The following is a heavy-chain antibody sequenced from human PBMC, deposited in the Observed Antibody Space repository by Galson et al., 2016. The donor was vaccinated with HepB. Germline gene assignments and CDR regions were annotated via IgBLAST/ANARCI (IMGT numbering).Heavy chain of an antibody. CDR2: IVFGSGNT. D-gene: IGHD7-27*01. J-gene: IGHJ4*01. CDR1: GFNFGSKA. CDR3: AMDKLGGLDD. Sequence: SVKVSCKASGFNFGSKAIHWVRQARGQHLEWLGWIVFGSGNTNFGQDLQERVTFARDISTNTVHMDLGGLTSDDTAVYYCAMDKLGGLDDWGHGTQVTAS. V-gene: IGHV1-58*02.